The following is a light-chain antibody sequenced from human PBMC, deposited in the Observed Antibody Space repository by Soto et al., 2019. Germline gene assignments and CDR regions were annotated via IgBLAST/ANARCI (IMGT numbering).Light chain of an antibody. Sequence: QSALTQPASVSGSPGQSITISCTGTSSDVGGYNYVSWYQQHPGKAPKFMIYDVSNLPSGVSNRFSGSKSGNTASLTISGLQAEDEAEYYCSSYTTSNTRQIVFGTGTKLTVL. V-gene: IGLV2-14*01. CDR2: DVS. CDR3: SSYTTSNTRQIV. J-gene: IGLJ1*01. CDR1: SSDVGGYNY.